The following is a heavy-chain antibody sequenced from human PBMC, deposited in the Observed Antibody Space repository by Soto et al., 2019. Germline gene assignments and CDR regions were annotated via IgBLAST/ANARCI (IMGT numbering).Heavy chain of an antibody. D-gene: IGHD3-10*01. V-gene: IGHV3-73*01. CDR3: TRLTFGELLYGMDV. Sequence: GGSLRLSCAASGFTFSSYSMNWVRQAPGKGLEWVGRIRSKANSYATAYAASVKGRFTISRDDSKNTAYLQMNSLKTEDTAVYYCTRLTFGELLYGMDVWGQGTTVTVSS. J-gene: IGHJ6*02. CDR1: GFTFSSYS. CDR2: IRSKANSYAT.